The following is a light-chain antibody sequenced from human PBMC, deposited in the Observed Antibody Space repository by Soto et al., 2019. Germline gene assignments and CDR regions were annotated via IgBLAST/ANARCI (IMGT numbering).Light chain of an antibody. CDR1: QGISNY. Sequence: DIPMTQSPSSLSASVGDRVTITCRASQGISNYLAWYQQKPGKVPKLLIYAASTLQSGVPSRFSGSGSGTDVTLTISSLRPEDVATHYCQKYNRGPPLTFGPGTKVDIK. CDR3: QKYNRGPPLT. J-gene: IGKJ3*01. V-gene: IGKV1-27*01. CDR2: AAS.